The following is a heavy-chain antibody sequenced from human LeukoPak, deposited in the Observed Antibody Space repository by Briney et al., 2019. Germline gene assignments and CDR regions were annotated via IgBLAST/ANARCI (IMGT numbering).Heavy chain of an antibody. J-gene: IGHJ4*02. Sequence: SGPTLVKPTQTLTLTCTFSGFSLSTTGMCVSWIRQPPGKALEWLVRIYWNDDKYYSTSLKTRLTISKDTSKNQVVLTMTNMDPVDTATYYCARTLTGTTGTDYWGQGTLVTVSS. CDR3: ARTLTGTTGTDY. CDR1: GFSLSTTGMC. V-gene: IGHV2-70*11. D-gene: IGHD1-20*01. CDR2: IYWNDDK.